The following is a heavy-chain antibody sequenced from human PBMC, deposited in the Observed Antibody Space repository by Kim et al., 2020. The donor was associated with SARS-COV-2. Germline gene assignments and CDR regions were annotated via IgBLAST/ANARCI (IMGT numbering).Heavy chain of an antibody. J-gene: IGHJ6*02. D-gene: IGHD3-10*01. CDR3: ARDRAPGVYYYYYGMDV. V-gene: IGHV1-46*01. Sequence: QSRVTMTRDTSTSTVYMELSSLRSEDTAVYYCARDRAPGVYYYYYGMDVWGQGTTVTVSS.